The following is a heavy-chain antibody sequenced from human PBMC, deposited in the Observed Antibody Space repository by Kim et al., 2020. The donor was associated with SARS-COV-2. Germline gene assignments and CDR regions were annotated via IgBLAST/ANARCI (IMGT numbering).Heavy chain of an antibody. V-gene: IGHV1-46*01. CDR2: INPSTGGT. J-gene: IGHJ4*02. D-gene: IGHD3-3*01. Sequence: ASVKVSCKTSGFPFTSYYIHWVRQAPGQGPEWMGLINPSTGGTSYAQKFQGRVTMTRDTSTSTVYVEVTSLRSDDTAVYYCARGPTTLGVVTHDYWGQGT. CDR3: ARGPTTLGVVTHDY. CDR1: GFPFTSYY.